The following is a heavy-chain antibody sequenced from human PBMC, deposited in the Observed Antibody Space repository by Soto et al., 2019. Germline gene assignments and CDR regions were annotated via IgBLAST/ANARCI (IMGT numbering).Heavy chain of an antibody. CDR2: FYYTGST. D-gene: IGHD6-6*01. V-gene: IGHV4-59*01. CDR1: GXSLSTFD. J-gene: IGHJ4*02. Sequence: XTLSLPCTVSGXSLSTFDWCWMRQSPGKELEWIGYFYYTGSTNYNPSLKSRVTISVERSKNQFSLKLSSATAADTAVYYCARGGIADRILDYWGQGTLVTVS. CDR3: ARGGIADRILDY.